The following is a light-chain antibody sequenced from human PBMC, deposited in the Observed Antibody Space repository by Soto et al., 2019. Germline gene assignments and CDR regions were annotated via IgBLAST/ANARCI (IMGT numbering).Light chain of an antibody. CDR2: GNT. CDR1: SSNIGAGYD. J-gene: IGLJ3*02. CDR3: QSYDSSLSAGV. Sequence: QPVLTQPPSVSGAPGQRVTISCTESSSNIGAGYDVHWYQQLPGTAPKLLIYGNTNRPSGVPDRFSGSKSGTSASLAITGLQAEDEADYYCQSYDSSLSAGVFGGGTKLTVL. V-gene: IGLV1-40*01.